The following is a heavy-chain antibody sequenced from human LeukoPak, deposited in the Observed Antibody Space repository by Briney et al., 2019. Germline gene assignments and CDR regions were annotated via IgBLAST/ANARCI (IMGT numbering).Heavy chain of an antibody. D-gene: IGHD6-19*01. V-gene: IGHV3-23*01. CDR3: AHLARSS. J-gene: IGHJ4*02. CDR1: GFTLSTNA. CDR2: ISGSGGST. Sequence: PGGSLRLSCLTSGFTLSTNAMSWVRQAPGKGLEWVSAISGSGGSTYYADSVKGRFTISRDNSKNTLYLQMNSLRAEDTAVYYCAHLARSSWGQGTLVTVSS.